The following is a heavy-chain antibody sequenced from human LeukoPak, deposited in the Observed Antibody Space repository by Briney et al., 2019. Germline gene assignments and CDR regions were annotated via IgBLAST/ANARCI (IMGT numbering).Heavy chain of an antibody. Sequence: GGSLRLSCTASGFTFGDYAMSWVRQAPGKGLEWVGFIRSKACGGTTEYAASVKGRFTISRDDSKSIAYLQMNSLKTEDTAVYYCTRRRSGYYCDYWGQGTLVTVSS. D-gene: IGHD3-22*01. V-gene: IGHV3-49*04. CDR2: IRSKACGGTT. J-gene: IGHJ4*02. CDR3: TRRRSGYYCDY. CDR1: GFTFGDYA.